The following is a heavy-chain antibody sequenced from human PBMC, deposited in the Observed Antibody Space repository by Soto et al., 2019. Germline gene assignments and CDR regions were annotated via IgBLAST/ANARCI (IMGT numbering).Heavy chain of an antibody. CDR3: AREALDYSGSSDNTTGHFYY. Sequence: PGGSLRLSCAASGFTFSTYGILWVRQAPGRGLEWVAVIWYDGSDKYFADSVKGRFTISRDNSKNTVYLQMNILRADDTAVYYCAREALDYSGSSDNTTGHFYYWGQGTLVTVSS. D-gene: IGHD3-22*01. J-gene: IGHJ4*01. CDR1: GFTFSTYG. CDR2: IWYDGSDK. V-gene: IGHV3-33*01.